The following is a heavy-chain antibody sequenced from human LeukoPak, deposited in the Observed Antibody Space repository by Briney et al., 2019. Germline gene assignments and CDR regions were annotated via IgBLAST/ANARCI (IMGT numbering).Heavy chain of an antibody. V-gene: IGHV3-21*01. Sequence: PGGSLRLSCAASGFTFSSYSMNWVRQAPGKGLEWVSSISSSSSYIYYADSVKGRFTISRDNAKNSLYLQMNSLRAEDTAVYYCVRYYDSSGYWGYYFDYWGQGTLVTVSS. CDR1: GFTFSSYS. J-gene: IGHJ4*02. CDR3: VRYYDSSGYWGYYFDY. CDR2: ISSSSSYI. D-gene: IGHD3-22*01.